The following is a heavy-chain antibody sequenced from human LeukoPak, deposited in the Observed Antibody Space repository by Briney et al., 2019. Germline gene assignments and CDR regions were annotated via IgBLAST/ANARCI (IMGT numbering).Heavy chain of an antibody. CDR1: GYSFTDYY. V-gene: IGHV1-2*02. CDR3: ARDAHEGRYYDILTGYEHNWFDP. D-gene: IGHD3-9*01. J-gene: IGHJ5*02. CDR2: INPNSGGT. Sequence: ASVKVSCKASGYSFTDYYINWVRQAPGQGLEWMGWINPNSGGTNYAQKLQGRVTMTTDTSTSTAYMELRSLRSDDTAVYYCARDAHEGRYYDILTGYEHNWFDPWGQGTLVTVSS.